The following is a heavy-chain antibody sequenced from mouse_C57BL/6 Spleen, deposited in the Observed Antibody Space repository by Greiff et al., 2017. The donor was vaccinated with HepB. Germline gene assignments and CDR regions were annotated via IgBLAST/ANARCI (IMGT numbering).Heavy chain of an antibody. V-gene: IGHV1-66*01. J-gene: IGHJ3*01. D-gene: IGHD2-2*01. CDR3: ARWGLGYDWFAY. CDR1: GYSFTSYY. Sequence: QVQLKESGPELVKPGASVKISCKASGYSFTSYYIHWVKQRPGQGLEWIGWLYPGSGNTKYNEKFKGKATLTADTSSSTAYMQLSSLTSEDSAVYYCARWGLGYDWFAYWGQGTLVTVSA. CDR2: LYPGSGNT.